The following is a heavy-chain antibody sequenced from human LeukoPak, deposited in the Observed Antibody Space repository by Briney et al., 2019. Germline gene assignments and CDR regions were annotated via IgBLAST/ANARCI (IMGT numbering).Heavy chain of an antibody. D-gene: IGHD3-22*01. CDR1: GFTFSSYA. CDR3: ARARWDSSGQHNAFDI. CDR2: ISYDGSNK. V-gene: IGHV3-30*04. Sequence: QTGRSLRLSCAASGFTFSSYAMHWVRQAPGKGLEWVAVISYDGSNKYYADSVKGRFTISRDNSKNTLYLQMNSLRAEDTAVYYCARARWDSSGQHNAFDIWGQGTMVTVSS. J-gene: IGHJ3*02.